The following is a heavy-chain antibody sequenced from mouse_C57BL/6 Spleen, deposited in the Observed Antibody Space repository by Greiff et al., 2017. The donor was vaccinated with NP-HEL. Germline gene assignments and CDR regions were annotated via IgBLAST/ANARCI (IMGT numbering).Heavy chain of an antibody. CDR3: ARWGGNYDAMDY. CDR1: GYSFTGYY. CDR2: INPSTGGT. D-gene: IGHD2-1*01. J-gene: IGHJ4*01. V-gene: IGHV1-42*01. Sequence: VQLKQSGPELVKPGASVKISCKASGYSFTGYYMNWVKQSPEKSLEWIGEINPSTGGTTYNQKFKAKATLTVDKSSSTAYMQLKSLTSEDSAVYYCARWGGNYDAMDYWGKGTSVTVSS.